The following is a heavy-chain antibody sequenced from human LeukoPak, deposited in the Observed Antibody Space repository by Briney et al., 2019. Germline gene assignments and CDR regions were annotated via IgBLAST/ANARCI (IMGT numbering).Heavy chain of an antibody. D-gene: IGHD3-22*01. CDR1: GGSISSGGYY. CDR3: ARTAHYDSSVDY. V-gene: IGHV4-31*03. CDR2: IYYSGST. J-gene: IGHJ4*02. Sequence: PSETLSLTCTVSGGSISSGGYYWSWIRQHPGKGLEWIGYIYYSGSTYYNPSLKSRVTISVDTSKSQFSLKLSSVTAADTAVYYCARTAHYDSSVDYWGQGTLVTVSS.